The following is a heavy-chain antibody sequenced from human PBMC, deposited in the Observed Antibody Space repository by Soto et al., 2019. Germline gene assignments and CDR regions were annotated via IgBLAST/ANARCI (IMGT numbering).Heavy chain of an antibody. V-gene: IGHV3-53*01. J-gene: IGHJ3*02. Sequence: GGSLRLSCAASGFTFSNYAMSWVRQAPGKGLEWVAVIYTGGSTYYADSVKGRFTISRDNSKNSLYFQMNSLRAEDTAVYYCARDREGGSGLNAFDIWGQGTMVTVSS. CDR2: IYTGGST. CDR3: ARDREGGSGLNAFDI. D-gene: IGHD3-10*01. CDR1: GFTFSNYA.